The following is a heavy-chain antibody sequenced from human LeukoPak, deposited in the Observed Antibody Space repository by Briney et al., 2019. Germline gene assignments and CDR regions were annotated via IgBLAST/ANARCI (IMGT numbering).Heavy chain of an antibody. D-gene: IGHD4-23*01. Sequence: GGSLRLSCAASVSTLKTHWMTWFRQTPGKGLEWVASLKQDGSDKFYVDSVKGRFTTSRDNAENSLYMQMNSLRAEDTAVYYCARETRGTVGSYWGRGTLVTVSS. V-gene: IGHV3-7*05. CDR2: LKQDGSDK. CDR1: VSTLKTHW. J-gene: IGHJ4*02. CDR3: ARETRGTVGSY.